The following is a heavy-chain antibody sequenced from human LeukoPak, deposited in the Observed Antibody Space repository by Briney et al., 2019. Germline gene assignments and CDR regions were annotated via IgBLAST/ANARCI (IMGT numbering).Heavy chain of an antibody. V-gene: IGHV4-34*01. CDR3: ARGSEQQLVNLDY. CDR2: INHSGST. J-gene: IGHJ4*02. D-gene: IGHD6-13*01. CDR1: GGSFSGYY. Sequence: SETLSLTCAVYGGSFSGYYWSWIRQPPGKGLEWIGEINHSGSTNYNPSLKSRVTISVDTSKSQFSLKLSSVTAADTAVYYCARGSEQQLVNLDYWGQGTLVTVSS.